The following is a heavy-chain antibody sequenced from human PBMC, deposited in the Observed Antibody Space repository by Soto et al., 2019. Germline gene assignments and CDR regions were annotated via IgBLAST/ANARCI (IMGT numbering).Heavy chain of an antibody. Sequence: SETLSLTCAVSGGSISSYYWSWIRQPPGKGLEWIGYIYYSGSTNYNPSLKSRVTISVDTSKNQFSLKLSSVTAADTAVYYCARVSHPGYSCYDYYFDYWGQGTLVTVSS. V-gene: IGHV4-59*01. CDR1: GGSISSYY. J-gene: IGHJ4*02. CDR3: ARVSHPGYSCYDYYFDY. CDR2: IYYSGST. D-gene: IGHD5-12*01.